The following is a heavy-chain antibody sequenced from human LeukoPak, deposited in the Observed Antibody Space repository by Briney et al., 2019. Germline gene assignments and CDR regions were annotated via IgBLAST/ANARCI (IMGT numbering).Heavy chain of an antibody. CDR3: VKFGVDYDMGV. J-gene: IGHJ6*02. V-gene: IGHV4-59*01. Sequence: SETLSLTCTVSGDSISGSYWAWVRQPPGQGLEWIGQIHYSGRADYNPSLKRRITISVDTSKNQMSLTLTSVTAADTAIYYCVKFGVDYDMGVWGQGTTVTVSS. CDR1: GDSISGSY. D-gene: IGHD3-16*01. CDR2: IHYSGRA.